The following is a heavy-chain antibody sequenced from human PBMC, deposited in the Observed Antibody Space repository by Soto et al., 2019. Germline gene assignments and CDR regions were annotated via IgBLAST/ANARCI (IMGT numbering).Heavy chain of an antibody. D-gene: IGHD1-1*01. Sequence: QVQLQQWGAGLLKPSETLSLTCAVYGGFVTSGSYYWSWIRQPPGKGLEWIGEMSHSGGTHFNPSLKSRVAISVDTSKNQFTLKMSAVTAAYTALYYCARVERGTATTVVDAFDIWGPVAMVTVSS. CDR1: GGFVTSGSYY. V-gene: IGHV4-34*01. CDR2: MSHSGGT. CDR3: ARVERGTATTVVDAFDI. J-gene: IGHJ3*02.